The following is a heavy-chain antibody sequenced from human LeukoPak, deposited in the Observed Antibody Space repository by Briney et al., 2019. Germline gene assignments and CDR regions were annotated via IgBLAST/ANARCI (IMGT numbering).Heavy chain of an antibody. CDR1: GFTFSNYG. D-gene: IGHD4-17*01. CDR2: IWYDGSNK. CDR3: ARDEGVMTTVSWGFGY. V-gene: IGHV3-33*01. Sequence: GGPLRLSCAASGFTFSNYGMYWVRQAPGKGLEWVAAIWYDGSNKDYADSVKGRFTISRDNSKNTLYLQKNSLRAEDTAVYYCARDEGVMTTVSWGFGYWGQGTLVTVYS. J-gene: IGHJ4*02.